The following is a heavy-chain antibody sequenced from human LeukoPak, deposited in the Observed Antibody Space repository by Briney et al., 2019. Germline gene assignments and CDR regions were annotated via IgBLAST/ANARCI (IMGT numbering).Heavy chain of an antibody. CDR3: GRDASTWFGGWFDP. Sequence: GGSLRLSCAASGFTFSSYAMNWVRQAPGKGLEWVSYISSPSNTIYYADSVKGRFTISRDNAKNSLYLQMSSLRAEDTAVYYCGRDASTWFGGWFDPWGQGTLVTVSS. V-gene: IGHV3-48*01. CDR2: ISSPSNTI. D-gene: IGHD3-10*01. CDR1: GFTFSSYA. J-gene: IGHJ5*02.